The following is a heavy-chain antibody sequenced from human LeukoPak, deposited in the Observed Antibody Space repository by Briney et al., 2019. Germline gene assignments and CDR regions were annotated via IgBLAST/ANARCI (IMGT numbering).Heavy chain of an antibody. CDR3: ARPYYYDSSGYYLTNYYYYYYMHV. D-gene: IGHD3-22*01. V-gene: IGHV3-21*01. CDR2: ISGSSSYI. Sequence: GGSLRLSCAASRFTFSSYTMNWVRQAPGKGLEWVSSISGSSSYIYYADSVKGRFTISRDNPKNSLYLQMNSLSAEDTAVYFCARPYYYDSSGYYLTNYYYYYYMHVWGKGTTVTVSS. CDR1: RFTFSSYT. J-gene: IGHJ6*03.